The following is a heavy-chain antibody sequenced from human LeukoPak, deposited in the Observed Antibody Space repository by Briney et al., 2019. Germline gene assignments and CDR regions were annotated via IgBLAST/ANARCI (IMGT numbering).Heavy chain of an antibody. J-gene: IGHJ4*02. CDR3: ARDWNFAYLDY. D-gene: IGHD1-7*01. V-gene: IGHV4-39*01. CDR1: GVSISSGDYY. CDR2: IYYSGST. Sequence: SETLSLTCTVSGVSISSGDYYWGWIRQPPGKGLEWIGSIYYSGSTYYNPSLKSRVTISVDTSKNQFSLQLNSVTPEDTAVYYCARDWNFAYLDYWGQGTLVTVSS.